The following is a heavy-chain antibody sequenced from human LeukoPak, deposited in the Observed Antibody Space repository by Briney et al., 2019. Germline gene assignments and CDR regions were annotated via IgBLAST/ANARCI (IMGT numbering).Heavy chain of an antibody. CDR3: ARGGSRVVTYGNFDY. V-gene: IGHV1-18*01. J-gene: IGHJ4*02. CDR2: ISTYGGNT. Sequence: ASVKVSCKPSGYTFTSYAISWLRQAPGQGLEWMGWISTYGGNTNYAQKLQGRISMTIETSTSTAYMELRSLRSDDTAVYYCARGGSRVVTYGNFDYWGQGTLVTVSS. CDR1: GYTFTSYA. D-gene: IGHD2-21*02.